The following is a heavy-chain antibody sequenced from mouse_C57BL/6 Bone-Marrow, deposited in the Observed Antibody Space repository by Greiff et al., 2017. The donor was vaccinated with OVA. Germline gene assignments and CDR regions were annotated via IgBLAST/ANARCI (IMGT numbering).Heavy chain of an antibody. CDR2: IYPGGGYT. CDR3: ARGGGYYVFAY. V-gene: IGHV1-63*01. CDR1: GYTFTNYW. Sequence: VKLVESGAELVRPGTSVKMSCKASGYTFTNYWIGWAKQRPGHGLEWIGDIYPGGGYTNYNEKFKGKATLTADKSSSTAYMQFSSLTSEDSAIYYCARGGGYYVFAYWGQGTLVTVSA. J-gene: IGHJ3*01. D-gene: IGHD2-3*01.